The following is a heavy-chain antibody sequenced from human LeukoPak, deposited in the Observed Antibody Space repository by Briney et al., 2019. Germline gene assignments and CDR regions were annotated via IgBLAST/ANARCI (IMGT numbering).Heavy chain of an antibody. CDR2: IKQDGSEK. V-gene: IGHV3-7*01. CDR1: GFTFSRYW. J-gene: IGHJ1*01. D-gene: IGHD2-15*01. Sequence: GGSLRLSCAASGFTFSRYWMSWVRQAPGKGLEWVANIKQDGSEKYYVDSVKGRFTISRDNAKNSLFLQMNSLRAEDTAVYYCARTTGYCSGGNCYRYFQKWGQGTLVTVSS. CDR3: ARTTGYCSGGNCYRYFQK.